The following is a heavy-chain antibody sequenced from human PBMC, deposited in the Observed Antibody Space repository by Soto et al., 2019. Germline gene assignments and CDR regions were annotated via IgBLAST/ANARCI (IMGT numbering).Heavy chain of an antibody. CDR2: INPSGGST. CDR3: ARVATLGVKFDWFDP. CDR1: GYTFTSYY. Sequence: ASVKVSCKASGYTFTSYYMHWVRQAPGQGLEWMGIINPSGGSTSYAQKLQGRVTMTRDTSTSTVYMELSSLRSEDTAVYYSARVATLGVKFDWFDPGGQGPLVTVS. V-gene: IGHV1-46*03. J-gene: IGHJ5*02. D-gene: IGHD3-16*01.